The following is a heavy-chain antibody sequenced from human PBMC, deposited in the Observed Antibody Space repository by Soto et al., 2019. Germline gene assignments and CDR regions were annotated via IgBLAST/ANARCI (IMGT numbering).Heavy chain of an antibody. CDR3: AHAPGIAVTTNWFDP. Sequence: SGPTLVNPTQTLTLTCTFSGFSLSTSEVGVGWIRQPPGKALQWLALIYWDDDKRYSPSLKSRLTITKDTSKNQVVLTMTNMDPVDAATYYCAHAPGIAVTTNWFDPWGQGILVTVSS. V-gene: IGHV2-5*02. CDR1: GFSLSTSEVG. D-gene: IGHD6-19*01. CDR2: IYWDDDK. J-gene: IGHJ5*02.